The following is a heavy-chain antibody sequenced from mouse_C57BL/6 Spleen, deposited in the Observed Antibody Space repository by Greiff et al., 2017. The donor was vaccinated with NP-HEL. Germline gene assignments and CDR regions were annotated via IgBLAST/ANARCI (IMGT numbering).Heavy chain of an antibody. CDR3: TRADLLDAMDY. CDR2: ISSGGDYI. D-gene: IGHD2-1*01. CDR1: GFTFSSYA. J-gene: IGHJ4*01. Sequence: DVHLVESGEGLVKPGGSLKLSCAASGFTFSSYAMSWVRQTPEKRLEWVAYISSGGDYIYYADTVKGRFTISRDNARNTLYLQMSSLKSEDTAMYYCTRADLLDAMDYWGQGTSVTVSS. V-gene: IGHV5-9-1*02.